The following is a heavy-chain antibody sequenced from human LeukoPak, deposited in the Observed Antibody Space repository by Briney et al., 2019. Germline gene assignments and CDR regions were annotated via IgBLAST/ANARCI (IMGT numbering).Heavy chain of an antibody. V-gene: IGHV1-69*06. CDR3: ARRLMGIAAAGTLAP. D-gene: IGHD6-13*01. CDR1: SYTFTRYG. Sequence: SVKVSCKASSYTFTRYGISWVRQAPGQGLEWMGGIIPIFGTANYAQKFQGRVTITADKSTSTAYMELSSLRSEDTAVYYCARRLMGIAAAGTLAPWGQGTLVTVSS. J-gene: IGHJ5*02. CDR2: IIPIFGTA.